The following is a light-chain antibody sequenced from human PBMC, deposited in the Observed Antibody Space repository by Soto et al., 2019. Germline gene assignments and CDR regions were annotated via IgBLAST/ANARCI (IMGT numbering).Light chain of an antibody. V-gene: IGKV3-20*01. CDR3: QHYVSLPPIT. J-gene: IGKJ5*01. CDR2: GVS. CDR1: QSVSSSY. Sequence: EIVLTQSPGTLSLSPGERATLSCRASQSVSSSYLAWYQQKPGQAPRLLIYGVSSRATGIPDRFSGSGSGTDFTLTISRLEPEDFAVYYYQHYVSLPPITFGQGTRLEIK.